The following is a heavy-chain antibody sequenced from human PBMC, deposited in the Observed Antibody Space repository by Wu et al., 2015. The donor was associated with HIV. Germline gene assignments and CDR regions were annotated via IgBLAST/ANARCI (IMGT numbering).Heavy chain of an antibody. CDR1: GGTFSSYA. Sequence: QVQLVQSGAEVAKPGSSVKVSCKTSGGTFSSYAINWVRQAPGQGLEWMGGVIPIFGTPNYAQKFQGRVTITTDESTSTAYLDLSSLRSEDTAVYYCAREDKYYFDYWGQGTLVTVSS. CDR2: VIPIFGTP. J-gene: IGHJ4*02. V-gene: IGHV1-69*05. CDR3: AREDKYYFDY. D-gene: IGHD6-6*01.